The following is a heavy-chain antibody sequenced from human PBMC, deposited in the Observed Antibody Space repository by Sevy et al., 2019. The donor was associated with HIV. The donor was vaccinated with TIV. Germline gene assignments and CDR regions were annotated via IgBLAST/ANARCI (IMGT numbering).Heavy chain of an antibody. CDR3: TTDVPDAKPQTDY. V-gene: IGHV3-15*01. CDR2: VKSTNDRGTI. CDR1: GFIFSSAW. Sequence: GGSLRLSCAASGFIFSSAWMNWLRVPPGKGLEWVGRVKSTNDRGTIDYAAPVKGRFIISRDDSKNTLFLEMNSLKSEDTAVYYCTTDVPDAKPQTDYWGQGTPVTVSS. D-gene: IGHD2-2*02. J-gene: IGHJ4*02.